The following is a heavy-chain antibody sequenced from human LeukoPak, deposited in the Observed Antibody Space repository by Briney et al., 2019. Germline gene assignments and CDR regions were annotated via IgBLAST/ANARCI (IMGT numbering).Heavy chain of an antibody. CDR3: ARNKERFDP. J-gene: IGHJ5*02. CDR1: GFIFGEHY. Sequence: PGGSLRLSCAASGFIFGEHYMSWIRQAPGKGLECISYTSSSGFTIYYADSVKGRFTISRDNAKDSLYLQMNSLRVEDTALYYCARNKERFDPWGQGTLVTVSS. V-gene: IGHV3-11*04. CDR2: TSSSGFTI.